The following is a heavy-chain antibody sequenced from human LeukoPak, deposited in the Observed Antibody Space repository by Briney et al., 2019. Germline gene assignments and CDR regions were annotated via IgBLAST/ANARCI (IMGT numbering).Heavy chain of an antibody. D-gene: IGHD2-21*02. J-gene: IGHJ4*02. CDR2: ITSDGYTT. Sequence: GGSLRLSCAASGLSFSNHWMHWVRQVPGEGLEWVSRITSDGYTTNYADSVKGRFTISRDNAKNTLYLQMNSLRDEDTAVYYCVRGAVTGQQCDNWGQGTLVTVSS. V-gene: IGHV3-74*01. CDR3: VRGAVTGQQCDN. CDR1: GLSFSNHW.